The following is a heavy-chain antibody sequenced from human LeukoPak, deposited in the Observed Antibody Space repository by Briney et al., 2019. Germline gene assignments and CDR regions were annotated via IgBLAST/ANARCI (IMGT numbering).Heavy chain of an antibody. CDR2: ISSSGSTI. J-gene: IGHJ4*02. Sequence: GGSLRLSCAASGFTFSSYEMNWVRQAPGKGLEWVSYISSSGSTIYYADSVKGRFTISRDNAKNSLYLQMNSLRAEDTAVYYCARVNTSDDYVWGSYRYYFDYWGQGTLVTVSS. CDR1: GFTFSSYE. V-gene: IGHV3-48*03. D-gene: IGHD3-16*02. CDR3: ARVNTSDDYVWGSYRYYFDY.